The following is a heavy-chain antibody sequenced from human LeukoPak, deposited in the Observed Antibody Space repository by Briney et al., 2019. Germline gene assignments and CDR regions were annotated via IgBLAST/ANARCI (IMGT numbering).Heavy chain of an antibody. CDR2: ISGSGGST. V-gene: IGHV3-23*01. CDR3: ARAFSSSSSGFDY. Sequence: GGSLRLSCAASGFTFSSYAMSWVRQAPGKGLEWVSAISGSGGSTYYADSVKGRFTISRDNSKNTLYLQMNSLRAEDTAVYYCARAFSSSSSGFDYWGQGTLVTVSS. CDR1: GFTFSSYA. D-gene: IGHD6-6*01. J-gene: IGHJ4*02.